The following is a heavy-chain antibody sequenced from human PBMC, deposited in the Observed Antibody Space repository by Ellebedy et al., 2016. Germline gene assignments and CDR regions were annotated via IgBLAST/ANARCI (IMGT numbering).Heavy chain of an antibody. CDR1: GDSISSYY. J-gene: IGHJ4*02. CDR2: IHHSGST. Sequence: SETLSLTXTVSGDSISSYYWSWIRQPPGKGLELIGYIHHSGSTKYNPSLKSRVTISVDTSKNQFSLKLSSATAADTAVYYCARLGDYYFHFWGQGTLVTVSS. V-gene: IGHV4-59*01. D-gene: IGHD3-16*01. CDR3: ARLGDYYFHF.